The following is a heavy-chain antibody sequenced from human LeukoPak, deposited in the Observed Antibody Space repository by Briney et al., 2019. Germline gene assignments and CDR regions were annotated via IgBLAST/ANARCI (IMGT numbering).Heavy chain of an antibody. CDR2: IYYSGST. D-gene: IGHD5-24*01. Sequence: PSETLSLTCTVSGGSISSYYWSWIRQPPGKGLEWIGYIYYSGSTNYNPSLKSRVTISVDTSKNQFSLKLSSVTAADAAVYYCAAQLRAAFDIWGQGTMVTVSS. CDR3: AAQLRAAFDI. J-gene: IGHJ3*02. CDR1: GGSISSYY. V-gene: IGHV4-59*12.